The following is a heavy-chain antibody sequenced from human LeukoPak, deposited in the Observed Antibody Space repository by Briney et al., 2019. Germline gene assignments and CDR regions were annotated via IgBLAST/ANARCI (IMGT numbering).Heavy chain of an antibody. CDR2: IYNGGST. CDR1: GFTLSSYY. D-gene: IGHD2-15*01. Sequence: PGGSLRLSCAASGFTLSSYYMSWVRQAPRRGLEWISVIYNGGSTHYADSVKGRFASSRDNSKNTLYLEMNSLRAEDTAIYYCARVYGSSYYFDYWGQGTLVTVSS. V-gene: IGHV3-66*01. CDR3: ARVYGSSYYFDY. J-gene: IGHJ4*02.